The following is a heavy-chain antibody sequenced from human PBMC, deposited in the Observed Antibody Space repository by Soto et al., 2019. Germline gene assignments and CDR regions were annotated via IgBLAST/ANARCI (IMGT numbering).Heavy chain of an antibody. Sequence: QVQLVQSGGEVKKPGASVKVSCKASGYTFTNYGISWVRQAPGQGLEWMGWINVYNGNTKYAQKVQGRITMNKDTSTSTAYMEVRSLRSDDTAVYYCARSGGSGSYYNQYNWFDPWGQGTLVTVSS. J-gene: IGHJ5*02. CDR2: INVYNGNT. V-gene: IGHV1-18*01. CDR3: ARSGGSGSYYNQYNWFDP. D-gene: IGHD3-10*01. CDR1: GYTFTNYG.